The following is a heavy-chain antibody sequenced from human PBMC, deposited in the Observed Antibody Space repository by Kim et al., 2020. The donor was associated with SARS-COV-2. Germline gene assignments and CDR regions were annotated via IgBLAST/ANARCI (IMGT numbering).Heavy chain of an antibody. CDR2: IYHSGST. J-gene: IGHJ5*02. CDR1: GGSISSSNW. V-gene: IGHV4-4*02. Sequence: SETLSLTCAVSGGSISSSNWWSWVRQPPGTGLEWIGEIYHSGSTNYNPSLKSRVTISVDKSKNQFSLKLSSVTAADTAVYYCARWLGRNPRSWYSNWFDPWGQGTLVTVSS. CDR3: ARWLGRNPRSWYSNWFDP. D-gene: IGHD6-13*01.